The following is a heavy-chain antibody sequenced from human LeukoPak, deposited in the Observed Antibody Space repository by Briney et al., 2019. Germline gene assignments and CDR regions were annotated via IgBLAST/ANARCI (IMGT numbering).Heavy chain of an antibody. Sequence: GGSLRLSCAASGFAFSSYGMHWVRQAPGKGLEWVTFMQYDSYNEYYAESVKGRFTISRDNSKNTLFLHMNSLRVEDTAVYYWAEEGAGGYPKAFDPWGQGTLVPRLL. J-gene: IGHJ5*02. D-gene: IGHD3-16*01. CDR1: GFAFSSYG. CDR3: AEEGAGGYPKAFDP. CDR2: MQYDSYNE. V-gene: IGHV3-30*02.